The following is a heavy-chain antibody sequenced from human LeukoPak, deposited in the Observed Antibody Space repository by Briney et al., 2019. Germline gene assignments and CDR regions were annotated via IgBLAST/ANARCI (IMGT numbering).Heavy chain of an antibody. CDR1: GFMFRNHG. Sequence: GGTLRLSCAASGFMFRNHGMNWVRQAPGKGLEWLSTISGSGDNTYYADSVKGRFTVSRDNSKSTLYLQMNSLRVEDTAMYYCAKGAYYADWGQGTLVTVSS. CDR2: ISGSGDNT. V-gene: IGHV3-23*01. CDR3: AKGAYYAD. J-gene: IGHJ4*02. D-gene: IGHD3-3*01.